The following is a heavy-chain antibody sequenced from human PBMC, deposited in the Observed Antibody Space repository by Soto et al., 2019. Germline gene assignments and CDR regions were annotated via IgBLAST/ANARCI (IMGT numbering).Heavy chain of an antibody. D-gene: IGHD2-2*01. CDR2: IKSKTDGGTT. V-gene: IGHV3-15*01. CDR3: TATYQLLCPYYCYMDV. J-gene: IGHJ6*03. CDR1: GFTFSNAW. Sequence: GGSLRLSCAASGFTFSNAWMSWVRQAPGKGLEWVGRIKSKTDGGTTDYAAPVKGRFTISRDDSKNTLYLQMNSLKTEDTAVYYCTATYQLLCPYYCYMDVWGKGTTVTVSS.